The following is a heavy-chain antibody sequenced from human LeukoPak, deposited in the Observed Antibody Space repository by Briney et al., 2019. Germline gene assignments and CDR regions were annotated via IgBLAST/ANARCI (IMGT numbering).Heavy chain of an antibody. D-gene: IGHD3-3*01. CDR1: GGSISSSSYY. CDR2: IYYSGST. V-gene: IGHV4-39*01. Sequence: PSETLSLTCTVSGGSISSSSYYWGWIRQPPGKGLEWIGSIYYSGSTYYNPSLKSRVTISVDTSKNQFSLKLSSVTAADTAVYYCARREADFWSGYSDYWGQGTLVTVSS. CDR3: ARREADFWSGYSDY. J-gene: IGHJ4*02.